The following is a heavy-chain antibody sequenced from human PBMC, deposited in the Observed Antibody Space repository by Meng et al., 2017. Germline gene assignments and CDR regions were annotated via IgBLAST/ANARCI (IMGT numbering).Heavy chain of an antibody. CDR2: ISGDGSIT. D-gene: IGHD1-1*01. V-gene: IGHV3-74*01. CDR3: LDEAPRSDY. J-gene: IGHJ4*02. CDR1: GFTFNNYW. Sequence: EVQLVESGGGLVQPWGYLRLPCAASGFTFNNYWLNWVRQVPGKGLVWVSRISGDGSITNYADSVKGRFTISRDNAKNTLYLQMNSLRPEDTAVYYCLDEAPRSDYWGQGSLVTVSS.